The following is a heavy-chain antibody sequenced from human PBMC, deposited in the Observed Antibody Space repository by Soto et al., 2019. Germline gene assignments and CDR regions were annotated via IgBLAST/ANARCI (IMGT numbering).Heavy chain of an antibody. J-gene: IGHJ3*02. CDR3: ARSSRRFLRTFDI. V-gene: IGHV3-48*03. D-gene: IGHD3-3*01. CDR2: ISASGYVT. Sequence: GPLRLSGAVSGFTFSSYEMNWVRQAPGKGLEWVSYISASGYVTYYADSVKGRFIMSRDNANNSLCLQLNSLRADDTAVYYCARSSRRFLRTFDIWGQGTLVTVSS. CDR1: GFTFSSYE.